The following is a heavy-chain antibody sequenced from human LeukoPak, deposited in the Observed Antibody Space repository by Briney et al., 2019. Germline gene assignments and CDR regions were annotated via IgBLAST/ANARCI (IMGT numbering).Heavy chain of an antibody. Sequence: SGTLSLTRTVSRGTLSRRRYYWGWPRPPPGKGLEGIGSIYYSGSTYYNPSLKSRVTISVDTSKNQFSLKLSSVAAADTAVYYCARQRATLTNANFDNWGQGTLVTVSS. V-gene: IGHV4-39*01. J-gene: IGHJ4*02. CDR1: RGTLSRRRYY. D-gene: IGHD3-16*01. CDR3: ARQRATLTNANFDN. CDR2: IYYSGST.